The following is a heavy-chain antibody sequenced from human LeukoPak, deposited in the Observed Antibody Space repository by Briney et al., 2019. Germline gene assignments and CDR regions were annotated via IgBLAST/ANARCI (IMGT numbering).Heavy chain of an antibody. CDR3: AKGGITGLGLDY. Sequence: GRSLRLSCAASGFTFDDYAMHWVRQAPGKGLEWVSGIRWNSGSIGYADSVKGRFTISRDNAKNSLYLQMNSLRAEDTAVYYCAKGGITGLGLDYWGQGTLVTVSS. CDR1: GFTFDDYA. D-gene: IGHD1-20*01. V-gene: IGHV3-9*01. J-gene: IGHJ4*02. CDR2: IRWNSGSI.